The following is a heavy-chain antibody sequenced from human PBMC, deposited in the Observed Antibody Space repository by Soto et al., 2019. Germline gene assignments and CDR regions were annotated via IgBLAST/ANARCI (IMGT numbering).Heavy chain of an antibody. Sequence: QVQLVQSGAEVKKPGASVKVSCKASGYTFTSYAMHWVRQAPGQRLEWMGWINAGNGNTKYSQKFQGRVTITRDTSASTAYMELSSRRSEDTAVYYCARGDVWSGYSLDYWGQGTLVTVSS. D-gene: IGHD3-3*01. J-gene: IGHJ4*02. V-gene: IGHV1-3*01. CDR1: GYTFTSYA. CDR3: ARGDVWSGYSLDY. CDR2: INAGNGNT.